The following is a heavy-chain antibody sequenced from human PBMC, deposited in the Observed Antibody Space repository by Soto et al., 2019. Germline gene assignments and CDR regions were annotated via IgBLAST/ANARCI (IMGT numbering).Heavy chain of an antibody. CDR3: ASGEVAAYENWFDP. V-gene: IGHV1-69*13. D-gene: IGHD2-15*01. J-gene: IGHJ5*02. Sequence: SVKVSCKASGGTFSSYAISWVRQAPGQGLEWMGGIIPIFGTANYAQKFQGRVTITADESTSTAYMELSSLRSEDTAVYYCASGEVAAYENWFDPWGQGTLVPVSS. CDR2: IIPIFGTA. CDR1: GGTFSSYA.